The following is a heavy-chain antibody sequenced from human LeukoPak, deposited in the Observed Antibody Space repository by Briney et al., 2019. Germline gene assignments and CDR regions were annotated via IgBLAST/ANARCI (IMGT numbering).Heavy chain of an antibody. D-gene: IGHD6-19*01. V-gene: IGHV3-11*06. J-gene: IGHJ4*02. CDR1: GFTFSDYY. CDR2: ISSSSSYT. Sequence: PGGSLRLSCAASGFTFSDYYMSWISQAPGKGLEWVSYISSSSSYTNYADSVKGRFTISRDNAKNSLYLQMNSLRAEDTAVYYCARGSLVPIAVAGTFDYWGQGTLVTVSS. CDR3: ARGSLVPIAVAGTFDY.